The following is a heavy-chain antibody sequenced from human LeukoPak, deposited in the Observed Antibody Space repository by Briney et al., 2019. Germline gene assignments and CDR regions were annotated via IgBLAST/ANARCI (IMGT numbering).Heavy chain of an antibody. CDR3: ARKENVYYYFDY. V-gene: IGHV4-28*01. J-gene: IGHJ4*02. Sequence: SETLSLTCAVSGYSITSSSWWGWIRQPPGEGLEWIGYIYHSGTTYYNPSLQSRVTMSVDTSKNQFSLKLSSVTAVDTAVYYCARKENVYYYFDYWGQGTLVTVSS. CDR1: GYSITSSSW. D-gene: IGHD3-10*01. CDR2: IYHSGTT.